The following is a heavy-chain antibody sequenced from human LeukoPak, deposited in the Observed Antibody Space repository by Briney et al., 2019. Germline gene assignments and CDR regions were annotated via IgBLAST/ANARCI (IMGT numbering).Heavy chain of an antibody. D-gene: IGHD2-15*01. V-gene: IGHV3-74*03. CDR2: INSDGSAT. CDR3: ARESSSDLVY. Sequence: GGSLRLSCAASGFTFSSYAMSWVRQAPGKGLVWVSRINSDGSATTYADSVKGRFTISRDNAKNTLYLQMNSLRAEDTAVYYCARESSSDLVYWGQGTLVTVSS. CDR1: GFTFSSYA. J-gene: IGHJ4*02.